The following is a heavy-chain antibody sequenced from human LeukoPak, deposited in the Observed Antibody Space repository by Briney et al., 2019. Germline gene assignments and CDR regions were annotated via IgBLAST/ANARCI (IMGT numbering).Heavy chain of an antibody. CDR1: GYTFTGYY. V-gene: IGHV1-2*02. Sequence: ASVKVSCKASGYTFTGYYMHWVRQAPGQGLERMGWINPNSGGTNYAQKFQGRVTMTRDTSISTAYMELSRLRSDDTAVYYCARGSYYYDSSGYPGYWGQGTLVTVSS. D-gene: IGHD3-22*01. CDR3: ARGSYYYDSSGYPGY. J-gene: IGHJ4*02. CDR2: INPNSGGT.